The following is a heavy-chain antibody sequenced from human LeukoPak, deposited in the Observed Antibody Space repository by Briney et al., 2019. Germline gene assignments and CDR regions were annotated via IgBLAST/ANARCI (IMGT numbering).Heavy chain of an antibody. D-gene: IGHD5-12*01. Sequence: SETLSLTCTVSGGSISSYYWSWIRQPPGKGVECIGYIYFSGSTNYSPSLKSRVTISVDTSKNQFSLKLTSVTAADTAVYYCARLRYSGYVKYYFDYWGQGTLVTVSS. CDR1: GGSISSYY. CDR3: ARLRYSGYVKYYFDY. CDR2: IYFSGST. J-gene: IGHJ4*02. V-gene: IGHV4-59*01.